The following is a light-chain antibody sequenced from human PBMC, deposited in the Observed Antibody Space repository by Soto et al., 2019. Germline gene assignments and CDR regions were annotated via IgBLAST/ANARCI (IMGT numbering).Light chain of an antibody. CDR1: KNISNY. CDR3: QQYYSYLWT. Sequence: DIQMTQSPSTLSASVGDRVSITCRASKNISNYLAWYQQKPGKAPKLLISDASNLRSGVPSRFSGSESGTEFTLTISSLQPDDIATYYCQQYYSYLWTFGQGTKVEI. V-gene: IGKV1-5*01. CDR2: DAS. J-gene: IGKJ1*01.